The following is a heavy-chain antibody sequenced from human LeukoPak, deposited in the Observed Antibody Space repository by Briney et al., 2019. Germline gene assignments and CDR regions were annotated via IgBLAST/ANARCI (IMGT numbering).Heavy chain of an antibody. V-gene: IGHV4-38-2*02. CDR2: IYHSGST. Sequence: SETLSLTCTVSGYSISSGYYWGWIRQPPGKGLEWIGSIYHSGSTYYNPSLKSRVTISVDTSKNQFSLKLSSMTAADTAVYYCARHGGGVADFFDYWGQGTLVTVSS. D-gene: IGHD3-16*01. CDR1: GYSISSGYY. CDR3: ARHGGGVADFFDY. J-gene: IGHJ4*02.